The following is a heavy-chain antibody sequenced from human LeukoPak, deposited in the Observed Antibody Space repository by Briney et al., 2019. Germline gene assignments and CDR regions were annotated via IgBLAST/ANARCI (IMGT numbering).Heavy chain of an antibody. CDR1: GYTFTSYY. CDR2: INPSGGST. V-gene: IGHV1-46*01. CDR3: ARDSRGLSSYYYMEV. Sequence: ASVKVSCKASGYTFTSYYMHWVRQAPGQGLEWMGIINPSGGSTSYAQKFQGRVTMTRDMSTSTVYMELSSLRSEDTAVYYCARDSRGLSSYYYMEVWGKGTTVTVSS. D-gene: IGHD3-16*02. J-gene: IGHJ6*03.